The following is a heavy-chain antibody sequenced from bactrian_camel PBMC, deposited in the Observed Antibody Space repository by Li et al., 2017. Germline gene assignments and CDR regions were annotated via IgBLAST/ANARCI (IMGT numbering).Heavy chain of an antibody. J-gene: IGHJ4*01. D-gene: IGHD4*01. CDR2: FDNGGGG. V-gene: IGHV3S53*01. CDR3: AAERFSERGRLSQTRPDHCDYDD. CDR1: RYGPC. Sequence: HVQLVESGGGSVQAGGSLRLSCVASRYGPCMGWFRQIPGKEREEVAAFDNGGGGAYVADSVKGRFTIDPDFRESTVYLQMKALIPTDTGIYYCAAERFSERGRLSQTRPDHCDYDDLGQGTQVTVS.